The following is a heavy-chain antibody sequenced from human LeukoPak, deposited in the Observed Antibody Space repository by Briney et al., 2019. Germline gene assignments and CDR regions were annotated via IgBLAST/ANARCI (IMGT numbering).Heavy chain of an antibody. V-gene: IGHV3-23*01. CDR2: ISGSGGGT. D-gene: IGHD3-22*01. CDR3: AKHSGGSSGYHFSGDY. J-gene: IGHJ4*02. Sequence: GGSLRLSCAASGFTFSSYAMNWVRQAPGKGLEWVSGISGSGGGTYYADSVKGRFTISRDNSKNTLYLQVNSLRAGDTAVYYCAKHSGGSSGYHFSGDYWGQGTLVTVSS. CDR1: GFTFSSYA.